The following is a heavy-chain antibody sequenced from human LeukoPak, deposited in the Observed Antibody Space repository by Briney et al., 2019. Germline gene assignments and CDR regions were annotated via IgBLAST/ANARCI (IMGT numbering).Heavy chain of an antibody. Sequence: SLRLSCAASGFTFSSYGMHWVRQAPGKGLEWVAVISYDGSNKYYADSVKGRFTISRDNSKNTLYLQMNSLRAEDTAVYYCAKDLRHIAGRGFDYWGQGTLVTVSS. CDR1: GFTFSSYG. V-gene: IGHV3-30*18. D-gene: IGHD6-13*01. J-gene: IGHJ4*02. CDR3: AKDLRHIAGRGFDY. CDR2: ISYDGSNK.